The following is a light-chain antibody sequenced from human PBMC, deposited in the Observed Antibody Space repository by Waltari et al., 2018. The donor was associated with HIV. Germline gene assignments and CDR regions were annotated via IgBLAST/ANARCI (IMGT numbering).Light chain of an antibody. Sequence: DIQRTQSPSSLSQSVVDRVTLTCRASQSITNYLKWYQKKPGKAPRLLIFAGSSLQSGVTARFSGSGSGTDFTLTITSLQAEDFATYYCQQSYSTPRTFGQGTKLDIK. CDR1: QSITNY. J-gene: IGKJ2*01. V-gene: IGKV1-39*01. CDR3: QQSYSTPRT. CDR2: AGS.